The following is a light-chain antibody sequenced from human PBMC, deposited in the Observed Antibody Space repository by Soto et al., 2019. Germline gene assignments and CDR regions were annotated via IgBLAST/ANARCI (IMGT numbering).Light chain of an antibody. CDR1: QSVDND. V-gene: IGKV3-20*01. J-gene: IGKJ4*01. Sequence: EIVMTQSPATLSVSPGDRATLSCRASQSVDNDLAWYQQKPGQAPRLLIYDASNRAAGVPDRFSGSGSGTDFTLTISRLEPEDFVVYYCQQYGSSPPLTFGGGTKVDIK. CDR3: QQYGSSPPLT. CDR2: DAS.